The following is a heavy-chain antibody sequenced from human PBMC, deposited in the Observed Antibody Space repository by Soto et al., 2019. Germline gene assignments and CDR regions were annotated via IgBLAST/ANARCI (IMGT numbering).Heavy chain of an antibody. V-gene: IGHV3-33*01. CDR2: IWYDGSNK. CDR3: ASAGIAAAGSSYGMDV. D-gene: IGHD6-13*01. Sequence: GGSLRLSCAASGLTFSSYGMHWVRQDPGKGLEWVAVIWYDGSNKYYADSVKGRFTISRDNSKNTLYLQMNSLRAEDTAVYYCASAGIAAAGSSYGMDVWGQGTTVTVSS. J-gene: IGHJ6*02. CDR1: GLTFSSYG.